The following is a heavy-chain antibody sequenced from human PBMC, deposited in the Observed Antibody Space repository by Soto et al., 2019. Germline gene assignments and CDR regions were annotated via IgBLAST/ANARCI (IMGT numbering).Heavy chain of an antibody. CDR2: MNPNSGNT. V-gene: IGHV1-8*01. CDR3: ARGNRKVVTATTYYFDY. D-gene: IGHD2-21*02. J-gene: IGHJ4*02. Sequence: QVQLVQSGAEVKKPGASVKVSCKASGYTFTSYDINWVRQATGQGLEWMGWMNPNSGNTGYAQKFQGRVTMTRNTSLSTAYMELSSLRSEDTAVYYCARGNRKVVTATTYYFDYWGQGTLVTVSS. CDR1: GYTFTSYD.